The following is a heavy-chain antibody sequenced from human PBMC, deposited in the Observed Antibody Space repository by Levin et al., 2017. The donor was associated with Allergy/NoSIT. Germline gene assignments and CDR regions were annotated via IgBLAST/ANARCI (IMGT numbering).Heavy chain of an antibody. D-gene: IGHD3-9*01. V-gene: IGHV1-69*06. J-gene: IGHJ6*02. CDR1: GGTFSSYA. CDR3: AISDYDILTGYYEAPPSNGMDV. CDR2: IIPIFGTA. Sequence: KISCKASGGTFSSYAISWVRQAPGQGLEWMGGIIPIFGTANYAQKFQGRVTITADKSTSTAYMELSSLRSEDTAVYYCAISDYDILTGYYEAPPSNGMDVWGQGTTVTVSS.